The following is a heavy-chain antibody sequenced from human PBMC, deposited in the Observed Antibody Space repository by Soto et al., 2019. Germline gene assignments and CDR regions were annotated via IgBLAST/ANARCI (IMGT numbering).Heavy chain of an antibody. D-gene: IGHD2-15*01. CDR1: GGSFSGYY. CDR3: ARGQYCSGGSCWYYYYYGMDV. CDR2: INHSGST. V-gene: IGHV4-34*01. J-gene: IGHJ6*02. Sequence: QVQLQQWGAGLLKPSETLSLTCAVYGGSFSGYYWSWIRQPPGKGLEWIGEINHSGSTNYNPSLKSRVTISVDTSKNQFSLKVSSVTAADTAVYYCARGQYCSGGSCWYYYYYGMDVWGQGTTVTVSS.